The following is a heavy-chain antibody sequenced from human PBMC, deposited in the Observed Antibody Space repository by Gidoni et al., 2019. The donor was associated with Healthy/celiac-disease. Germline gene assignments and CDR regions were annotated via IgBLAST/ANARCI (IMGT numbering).Heavy chain of an antibody. V-gene: IGHV3-33*01. D-gene: IGHD3-16*01. J-gene: IGHJ4*02. CDR3: ARAVGAGEDY. CDR1: GFTFSSYG. CDR2: IWYGESKK. Sequence: QVQLVESGGGVVQPGRSLRLSCAASGFTFSSYGMHWVRQAPGKGLGWVTFIWYGESKKYYAASVKGRFTISRENSKNTRYLQMNSLRAEDTAVYYCARAVGAGEDYWGQGTLVTVSS.